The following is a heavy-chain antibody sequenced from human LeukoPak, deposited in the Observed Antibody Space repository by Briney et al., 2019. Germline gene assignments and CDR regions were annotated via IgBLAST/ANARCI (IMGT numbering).Heavy chain of an antibody. CDR3: ARAQWRTYSYYYMDV. CDR1: GFTVSFNY. J-gene: IGHJ6*03. CDR2: IYSGGST. D-gene: IGHD6-19*01. Sequence: GSLRLSCAASGFTVSFNYMSWVRQAPGKGLEWISVIYSGGSTYYADSVKGRFTISRDDSKNTLYLQMNSLRAEDTAIYYCARAQWRTYSYYYMDVWGKGTTVTVSS. V-gene: IGHV3-53*01.